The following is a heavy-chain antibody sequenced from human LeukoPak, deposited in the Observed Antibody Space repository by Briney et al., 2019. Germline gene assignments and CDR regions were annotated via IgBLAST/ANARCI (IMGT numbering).Heavy chain of an antibody. CDR2: ISAYNGNT. J-gene: IGHJ6*02. Sequence: ASVKVSCKASGYTFTSYGISWVRQAPGQGLEWMGWISAYNGNTNYAQKLRGRVTMTTDTSTSTAYMELRSLRSDDTAVYYCARVLAVAGHYYYYGMDVWGQGTTVTVSS. V-gene: IGHV1-18*01. CDR1: GYTFTSYG. D-gene: IGHD6-19*01. CDR3: ARVLAVAGHYYYYGMDV.